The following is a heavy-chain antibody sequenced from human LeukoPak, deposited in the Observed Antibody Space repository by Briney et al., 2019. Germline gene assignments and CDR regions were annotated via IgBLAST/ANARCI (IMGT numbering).Heavy chain of an antibody. CDR3: ARVRGLPYDYGSSYYYYYMDV. V-gene: IGHV6-1*01. CDR2: AYYRSKWYN. D-gene: IGHD5-12*01. J-gene: IGHJ6*03. Sequence: PSQTLSLTCAISGDSVSSNSAAWNWIRQSPSRGLEWLGRAYYRSKWYNDYAVSVKSRITINPDTSKNQFSLQLNSVTPEDTAVYYCARVRGLPYDYGSSYYYYYMDVWGKGTTVTVSS. CDR1: GDSVSSNSAA.